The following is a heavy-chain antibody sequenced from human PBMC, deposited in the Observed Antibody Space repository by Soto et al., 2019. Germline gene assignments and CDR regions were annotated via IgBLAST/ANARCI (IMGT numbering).Heavy chain of an antibody. J-gene: IGHJ4*02. CDR2: IIPLFGTA. Sequence: QVQLVQSGAEVKKPGSSVKVSCKASGGTFSSYAISWVRQAPGQGLEWMGGIIPLFGTANYAQKFQVRVTITADESTSTAYMELSSLRSEDTAVYYCAREELERGWYWGFFDYWGQGTLVTVSS. CDR1: GGTFSSYA. V-gene: IGHV1-69*01. CDR3: AREELERGWYWGFFDY. D-gene: IGHD6-19*01.